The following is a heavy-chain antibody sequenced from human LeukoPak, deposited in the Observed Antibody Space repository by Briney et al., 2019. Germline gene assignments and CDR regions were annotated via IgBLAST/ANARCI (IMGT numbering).Heavy chain of an antibody. CDR3: ASHPYSSGVGYYYYYYMDV. CDR2: INHSGST. Sequence: PSETLSFTCTVSGYSISSGYYWGWIRQPPGKWLEWIGSINHSGSTYYNPSLKSRVTISVDTSKNQFSLKLSSVTAADTAVYYCASHPYSSGVGYYYYYYMDVWGKGTTVTVSS. CDR1: GYSISSGYY. J-gene: IGHJ6*03. V-gene: IGHV4-38-2*02. D-gene: IGHD6-25*01.